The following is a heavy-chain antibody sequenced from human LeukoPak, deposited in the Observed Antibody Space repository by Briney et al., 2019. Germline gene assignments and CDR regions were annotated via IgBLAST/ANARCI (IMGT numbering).Heavy chain of an antibody. CDR1: GLTFSNYA. CDR3: AKEIGVYNLHSFDY. J-gene: IGHJ4*02. D-gene: IGHD5/OR15-5a*01. Sequence: GGSLRLSCAASGLTFSNYAMSCVRQAPGKGLEWVSAISGRGGSTYSADSVKGRFTISRDNSKNTLYLQINSLRAEDTAVYYCAKEIGVYNLHSFDYWGQGTLVTVSS. V-gene: IGHV3-23*01. CDR2: ISGRGGST.